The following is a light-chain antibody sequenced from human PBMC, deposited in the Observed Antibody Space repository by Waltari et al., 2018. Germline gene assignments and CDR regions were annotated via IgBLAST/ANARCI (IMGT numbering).Light chain of an antibody. CDR1: QSVSSSY. CDR2: DAS. Sequence: ETVLTQSPAALSLSPGERATLSCGASQSVSSSYLAWYQQKPGLAPRLLMYDASTRATGIPDRFTGSGSGTDFTLTISRLEPEDFALYYCQQYGSSPWTFGQGTKVEVK. CDR3: QQYGSSPWT. V-gene: IGKV3D-20*01. J-gene: IGKJ1*01.